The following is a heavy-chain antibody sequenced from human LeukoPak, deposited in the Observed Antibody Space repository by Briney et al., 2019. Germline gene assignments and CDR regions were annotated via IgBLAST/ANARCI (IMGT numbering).Heavy chain of an antibody. V-gene: IGHV4-39*01. CDR2: IYYSGST. D-gene: IGHD5-18*01. CDR3: ARFVDTAMVFDY. J-gene: IGHJ4*02. Sequence: KPSETLSLTCTVSGGSISSSSYYWGWIRQPPGKGLEWIGSIYYSGSTYYNPSLKCRVTISVDTSKNQFSLKLSSVTAADTAVYYCARFVDTAMVFDYWGQGTLVTVSS. CDR1: GGSISSSSYY.